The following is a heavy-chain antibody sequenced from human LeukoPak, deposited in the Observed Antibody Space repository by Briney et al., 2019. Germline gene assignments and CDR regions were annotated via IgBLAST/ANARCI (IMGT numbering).Heavy chain of an antibody. D-gene: IGHD3-22*01. CDR1: GFTFSSYA. V-gene: IGHV3-23*01. CDR3: AKTSMIADYFDY. J-gene: IGHJ4*02. CDR2: ISGSGVST. Sequence: GGSLRLSCAASGFTFSSYAMSWVRQAPGKGLEWVSTISGSGVSTYYADSVKGRFTISRDNSKNTLYLQMNSLRAEDTAVYYCAKTSMIADYFDYWGQGTLVTVSS.